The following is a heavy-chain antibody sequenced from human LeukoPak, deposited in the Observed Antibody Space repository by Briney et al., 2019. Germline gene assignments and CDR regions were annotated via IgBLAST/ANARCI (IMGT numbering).Heavy chain of an antibody. CDR3: ARDLKPKYYYDSSGYYYFGY. V-gene: IGHV3-48*01. CDR1: GFPFSSYS. J-gene: IGHJ4*02. CDR2: ISSSGTTI. D-gene: IGHD3-22*01. Sequence: GGSLRLSCAASGFPFSSYSMNWVRQTPGKGLEWVSHISSSGTTISYADSVKGRFTMSRDNAKNSLDLQMNSLRAEDTAVYYCARDLKPKYYYDSSGYYYFGYWGQGTLVTVSS.